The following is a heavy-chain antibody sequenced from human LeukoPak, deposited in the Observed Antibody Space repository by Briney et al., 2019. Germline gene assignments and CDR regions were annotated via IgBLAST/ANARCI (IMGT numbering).Heavy chain of an antibody. D-gene: IGHD7-27*01. V-gene: IGHV3-7*01. CDR1: GFTFKDYW. CDR2: INKEGNEE. CDR3: ATYKNWVAGDV. Sequence: GGSLRPSCAASGFTFKDYWMSWVRQAPGKGPEWVANINKEGNEEHFVDSVKGRFTVSRDNAKNSLFLQMNSLRVEDTAVYYCATYKNWVAGDVWGQGTTVSVSS. J-gene: IGHJ6*02.